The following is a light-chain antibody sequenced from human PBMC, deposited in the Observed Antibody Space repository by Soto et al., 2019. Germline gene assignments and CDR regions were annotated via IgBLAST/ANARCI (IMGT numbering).Light chain of an antibody. Sequence: QSVLTQPPSVSAAPGQKVTISCSGSSSNIGGNSVSWYQQLPGTAPKLLIYDDNKRPSGIPDRFSGSKSGTSATLGITGFQTGDEADYYCAAWDDSLGAYVFGTGTKVTVL. CDR1: SSNIGGNS. V-gene: IGLV1-51*01. CDR3: AAWDDSLGAYV. J-gene: IGLJ1*01. CDR2: DDN.